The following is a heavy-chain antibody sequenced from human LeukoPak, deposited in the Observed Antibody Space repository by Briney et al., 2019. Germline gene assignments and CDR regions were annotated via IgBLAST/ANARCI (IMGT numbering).Heavy chain of an antibody. Sequence: GRFTISRDNAKNSLYLQMNSLRAEDTAVYYCARDLTYYYDSSGVFDYWGQGTTVTVSS. CDR3: ARDLTYYYDSSGVFDY. D-gene: IGHD3-22*01. J-gene: IGHJ4*03. V-gene: IGHV3-11*06.